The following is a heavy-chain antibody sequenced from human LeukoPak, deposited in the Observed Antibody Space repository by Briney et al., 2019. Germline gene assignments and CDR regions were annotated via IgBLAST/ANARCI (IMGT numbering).Heavy chain of an antibody. V-gene: IGHV3-9*01. J-gene: IGHJ5*02. Sequence: GRSLRLSCAASGFTFDDYAMHWVWQAPGKGLEWVSGISWNSGSIGYADSVKGRFTISRDNAKNSLYLQMNSLRAEDTALYYCAKDNYDILTGPNNWFDPWGQGTLVTVSS. D-gene: IGHD3-9*01. CDR1: GFTFDDYA. CDR3: AKDNYDILTGPNNWFDP. CDR2: ISWNSGSI.